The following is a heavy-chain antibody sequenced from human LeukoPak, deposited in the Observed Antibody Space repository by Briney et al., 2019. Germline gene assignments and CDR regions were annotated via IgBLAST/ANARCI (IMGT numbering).Heavy chain of an antibody. D-gene: IGHD6-19*01. V-gene: IGHV4-39*07. J-gene: IGHJ4*02. Sequence: SETLSLTCTVSGGSISSSSYYWGWIRQPPGKGLKWIGSIYYSGSTYYNPSLKSRVSISVDTSKNQFSLKLSSVTAADTAVYYCARESGYSSIYWGQGTLVTVSS. CDR3: ARESGYSSIY. CDR2: IYYSGST. CDR1: GGSISSSSYY.